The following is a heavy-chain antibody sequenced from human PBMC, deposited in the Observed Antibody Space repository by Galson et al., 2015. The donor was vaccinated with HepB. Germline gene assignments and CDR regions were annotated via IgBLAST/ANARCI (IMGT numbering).Heavy chain of an antibody. CDR1: GFTFSSYW. Sequence: SLRLSCAASGFTFSSYWMHWVRQAPGKGLVWVSRINSDGSSTSYADSVKGRFTISRDNAKNTLYLQMNSLRAEDTAVYYCARVKGGWELLATDYWGQGTLVTVSS. V-gene: IGHV3-74*01. J-gene: IGHJ4*02. CDR2: INSDGSST. CDR3: ARVKGGWELLATDY. D-gene: IGHD1-26*01.